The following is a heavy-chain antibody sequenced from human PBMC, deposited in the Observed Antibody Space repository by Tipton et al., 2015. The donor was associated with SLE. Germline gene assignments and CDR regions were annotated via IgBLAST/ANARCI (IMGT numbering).Heavy chain of an antibody. D-gene: IGHD6-6*01. CDR2: IYYSGST. CDR3: ARGGGYSSSAYLDY. Sequence: TLSLTCAVYGGSFSGYYWSWIRQPPGKGLEWIGYIYYSGSTNYNPSLKSRVTISLDTSKNQFSLKLSSVTAADTAVYYCARGGGYSSSAYLDYWGQGTLVTVSS. J-gene: IGHJ4*02. V-gene: IGHV4-59*12. CDR1: GGSFSGYY.